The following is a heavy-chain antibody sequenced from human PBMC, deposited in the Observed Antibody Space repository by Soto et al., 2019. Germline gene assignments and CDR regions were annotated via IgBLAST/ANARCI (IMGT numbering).Heavy chain of an antibody. D-gene: IGHD3-10*01. Sequence: GGSLRLSCAASGFRFSDHYMTWIGQAPGKGLEWVSKISGGGTTMYYADFVKGRFTVSRDNAKNSLYLQMNSLRAEDTAVYYCAGDPYYYGSEFWGQGDVVIVS. V-gene: IGHV3-11*01. CDR1: GFRFSDHY. CDR2: ISGGGTTM. J-gene: IGHJ4*02. CDR3: AGDPYYYGSEF.